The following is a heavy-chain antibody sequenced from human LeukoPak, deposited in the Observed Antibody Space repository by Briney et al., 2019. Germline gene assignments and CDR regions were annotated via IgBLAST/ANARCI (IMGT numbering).Heavy chain of an antibody. CDR1: GGSISSYY. CDR2: ICYSGST. D-gene: IGHD3-22*01. J-gene: IGHJ3*02. V-gene: IGHV4-59*01. Sequence: PSETLSLTCTVSGGSISSYYWSWIRQPPGKGLEWIGYICYSGSTNYNPSLKSRVTISVDTSKNQFSLKLSSVTAADTAVYYCARALITMIVVVEPAFDIWGQGTMVTVSS. CDR3: ARALITMIVVVEPAFDI.